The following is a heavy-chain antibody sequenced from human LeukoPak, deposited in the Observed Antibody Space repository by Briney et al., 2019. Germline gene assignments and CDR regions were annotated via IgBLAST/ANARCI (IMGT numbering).Heavy chain of an antibody. Sequence: SETLSLTCIVSGGSISSSNYYWGWIRQSPGKGLEWIGSIYSRGSTYYNPSLKSRVIVSSDMSKNQFSLKLSSVTAADTAVYYCARFVIATVFWSGYYTPPGLFDYWGQGTLVTVSS. J-gene: IGHJ4*02. V-gene: IGHV4-39*07. CDR1: GGSISSSNYY. D-gene: IGHD3-3*01. CDR3: ARFVIATVFWSGYYTPPGLFDY. CDR2: IYSRGST.